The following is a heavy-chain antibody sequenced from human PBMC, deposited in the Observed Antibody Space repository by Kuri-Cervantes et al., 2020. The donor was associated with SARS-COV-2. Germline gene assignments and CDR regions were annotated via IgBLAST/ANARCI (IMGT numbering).Heavy chain of an antibody. CDR2: IYPGDSDT. CDR3: ARHMVWADSSHLDY. V-gene: IGHV5-51*01. CDR1: GYSFTSYW. Sequence: GGSLRLSCKGSGYSFTSYWIGWVRQMPGKGLEWMGIIYPGDSDTRYSPSFQGQVTISADKSISTAYLQWSSLKASDTAMYYCARHMVWADSSHLDYWGQGTLVTDSS. J-gene: IGHJ4*02. D-gene: IGHD3-10*01.